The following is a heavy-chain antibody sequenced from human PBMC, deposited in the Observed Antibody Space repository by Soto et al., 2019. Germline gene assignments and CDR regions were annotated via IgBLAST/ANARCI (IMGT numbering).Heavy chain of an antibody. D-gene: IGHD5-18*01. V-gene: IGHV3-21*01. CDR2: ISSDSSYI. CDR3: ARPDTP. CDR1: GFTFSTYT. Sequence: GSLRLSCAASGFTFSTYTMNWVRQAPGEGLEWVSSISSDSSYIYYADSVKGRFTISRDNAKNSLYLQMNSLRAEDTAVYYCARPDTPWGQGTLVTVSS. J-gene: IGHJ5*02.